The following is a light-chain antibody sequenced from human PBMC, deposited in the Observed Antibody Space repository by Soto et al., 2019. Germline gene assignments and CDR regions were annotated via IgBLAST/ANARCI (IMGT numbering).Light chain of an antibody. V-gene: IGLV1-44*01. Sequence: QSVLTQPPSASGTPGQRVSISCSGRASDIGTNTVNWYQQFPGTAPKLLLHSNDQRPSGVPDRFSGSKSGTSASLAISGLQSEDEADYYCVAWDGSLNGYVFGTGT. CDR3: VAWDGSLNGYV. CDR1: ASDIGTNT. CDR2: SND. J-gene: IGLJ1*01.